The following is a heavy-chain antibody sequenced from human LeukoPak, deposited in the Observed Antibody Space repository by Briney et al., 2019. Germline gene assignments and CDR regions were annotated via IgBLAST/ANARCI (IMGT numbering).Heavy chain of an antibody. J-gene: IGHJ2*01. Sequence: GESLKISCQGSGYIFTNYWNDWVRKMPGKGQELMGSIYLPDSDSIYSPSFQGHVTLSVDKSTTTAYLQWSSLKASDTAMYYCARLGAIVVVPDAMPDWYCDLWGRGTLVSVSS. CDR3: ARLGAIVVVPDAMPDWYCDL. CDR2: IYLPDSDS. V-gene: IGHV5-51*01. CDR1: GYIFTNYW. D-gene: IGHD2-2*01.